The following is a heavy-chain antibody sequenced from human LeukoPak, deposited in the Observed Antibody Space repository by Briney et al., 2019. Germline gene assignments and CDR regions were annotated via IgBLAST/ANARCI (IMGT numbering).Heavy chain of an antibody. D-gene: IGHD3-10*01. V-gene: IGHV1-46*01. J-gene: IGHJ5*02. CDR3: ARAAGGYYGSGSSNWFDP. CDR2: INPSGGST. CDR1: GYTFTSYY. Sequence: ASVKVSCKASGYTFTSYYMHWGRQAPGQGLEWMGTINPSGGSTSYAQKFQGRVSMTRDTSTSTVYMELSSLRSEDTAVYYCARAAGGYYGSGSSNWFDPWGQGTLVTVSS.